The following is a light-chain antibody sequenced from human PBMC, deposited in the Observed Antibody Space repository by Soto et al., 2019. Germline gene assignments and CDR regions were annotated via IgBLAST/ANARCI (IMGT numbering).Light chain of an antibody. CDR1: QTVGIT. CDR3: HQRFAWPLT. CDR2: DAS. J-gene: IGKJ4*01. Sequence: IVLTQSPATLSLSPGERASLSCRASQTVGITLAWYQQRPGQAPRLLIYDASSRAAGIPARFSGGGSGTDFTLTISSLEPDDFAVYYCHQRFAWPLTFGGGTKVEIK. V-gene: IGKV3-11*01.